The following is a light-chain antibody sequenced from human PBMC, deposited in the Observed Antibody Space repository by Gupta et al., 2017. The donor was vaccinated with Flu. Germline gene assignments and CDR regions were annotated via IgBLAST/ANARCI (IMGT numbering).Light chain of an antibody. J-gene: IGLJ2*01. CDR2: GIS. Sequence: QSVLTQPPSVSGAPAPRVTISCTGSSSNIGAGYDVHWYQQLPGKAPKLIIYGISNRPSGVTDRFSGSKSGNTASLTIAGLQAEEEADYYCSSYASRLSVVVFGGGTNVTVL. V-gene: IGLV1-40*01. CDR1: SSNIGAGYD. CDR3: SSYASRLSVVV.